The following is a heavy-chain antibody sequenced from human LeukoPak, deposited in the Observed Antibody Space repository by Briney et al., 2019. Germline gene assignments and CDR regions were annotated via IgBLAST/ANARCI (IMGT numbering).Heavy chain of an antibody. CDR1: AFTFSVYW. V-gene: IGHV3-7*01. CDR2: IKEDGSDK. J-gene: IGHJ6*02. CDR3: ARDYFDSSGYYYLTTITGLDV. Sequence: GGSLRLSCSASAFTFSVYWMTWVRQAPGKGLEWVATIKEDGSDKYYADSVKGRFTISRDNSKNTLYLQMNSLRAEDTAVYYCARDYFDSSGYYYLTTITGLDVWGRGTTVTVSS. D-gene: IGHD3-22*01.